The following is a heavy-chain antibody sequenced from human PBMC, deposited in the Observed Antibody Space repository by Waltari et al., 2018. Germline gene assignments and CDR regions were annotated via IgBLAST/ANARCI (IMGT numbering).Heavy chain of an antibody. V-gene: IGHV3-30-3*01. D-gene: IGHD6-19*01. J-gene: IGHJ4*02. Sequence: QVQLVESGGGVVQPGRSLRLSCAASGFTFSSYAMHWVRQAPGKGLEWVAVISYDGSNKYYADSVKGRFTISRDNSKTTLYLQMNSLRAEDTAVYYCASPAVGIAVAGTDYWGQGTLVTVSS. CDR1: GFTFSSYA. CDR2: ISYDGSNK. CDR3: ASPAVGIAVAGTDY.